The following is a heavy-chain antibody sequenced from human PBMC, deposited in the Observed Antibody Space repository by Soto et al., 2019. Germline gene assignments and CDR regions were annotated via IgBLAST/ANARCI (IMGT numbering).Heavy chain of an antibody. J-gene: IGHJ3*02. CDR1: GYSFTNYW. D-gene: IGHD2-21*01. CDR3: ARQKLWMATINNDAFDI. V-gene: IGHV5-51*01. Sequence: ACLKISCKGSGYSFTNYWIAWVRQMPGQGLEWMGIIYPGDSDTTYNPSVQGHVTISVDKSISTAYLQWASLEASDTAMYYCARQKLWMATINNDAFDIWGQGTMVTGSS. CDR2: IYPGDSDT.